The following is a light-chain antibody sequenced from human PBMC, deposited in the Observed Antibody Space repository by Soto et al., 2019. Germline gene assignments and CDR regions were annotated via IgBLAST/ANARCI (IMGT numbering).Light chain of an antibody. CDR1: RSNINNNF. V-gene: IGLV1-51*01. CDR3: GTWDSSLDGFV. J-gene: IGLJ1*01. Sequence: QSVLTQPPSVSAAPGQKVTISCSGSRSNINNNFVSWHQLFPGTAPKLLIYDNYKRPSGIPDRFSASKSGTSATLAITGLQTGDEAEYNCGTWDSSLDGFVFGTGTKLTVL. CDR2: DNY.